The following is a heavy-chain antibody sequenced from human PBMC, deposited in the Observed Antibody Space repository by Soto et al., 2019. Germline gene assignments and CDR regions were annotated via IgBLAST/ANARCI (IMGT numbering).Heavy chain of an antibody. Sequence: PGGSLRLSCAASGFTFSSYGMHWVRQAPGKGLEWVAVISYDGSNKYYADSVKGRFTIFRDNSENTLYLQMNSLRAEDTAVYYCAKDRKPPVGYYYGMDVWGQGTTVTVSS. V-gene: IGHV3-30*18. J-gene: IGHJ6*02. CDR3: AKDRKPPVGYYYGMDV. CDR1: GFTFSSYG. D-gene: IGHD1-26*01. CDR2: ISYDGSNK.